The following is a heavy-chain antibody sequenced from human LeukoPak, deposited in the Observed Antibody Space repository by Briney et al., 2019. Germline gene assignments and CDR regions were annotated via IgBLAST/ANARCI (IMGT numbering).Heavy chain of an antibody. V-gene: IGHV3-33*01. CDR2: IWYDGSNK. D-gene: IGHD6-6*01. J-gene: IGHJ3*02. CDR1: GFTFSSYG. Sequence: SGGSLRLSCAASGFTFSSYGMHWVRQAPGKGLEWVAVIWYDGSNKYYADSVKGRFTISRDNSKNRLYLQMNSLRAEDTAVYYCARSFEGIQYSSSGVDDAFDIWGQGTMVTVSS. CDR3: ARSFEGIQYSSSGVDDAFDI.